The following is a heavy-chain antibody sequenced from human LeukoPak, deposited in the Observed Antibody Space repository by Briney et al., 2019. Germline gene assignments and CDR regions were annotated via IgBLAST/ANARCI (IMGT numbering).Heavy chain of an antibody. V-gene: IGHV4-59*01. CDR1: GGSISSYY. CDR2: IYYSGST. J-gene: IGHJ3*02. CDR3: ARRISDAFDI. Sequence: PSETLSLTCTVSGGSISSYYWSWIRQPPGKGLEWSGYIYYSGSTNYNPSLKSRVTISVDTSKNQFSLKLSSVTAADTAVYYCARRISDAFDIWGQGTMVTVSS.